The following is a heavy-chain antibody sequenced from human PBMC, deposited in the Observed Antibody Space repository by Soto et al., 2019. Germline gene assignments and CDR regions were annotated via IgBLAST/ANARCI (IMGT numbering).Heavy chain of an antibody. CDR2: ISGSGGST. V-gene: IGHV3-23*01. D-gene: IGHD6-19*01. J-gene: IGHJ4*02. CDR1: GFTFSSYA. Sequence: GGSLRLSCASSGFTFSSYAMSWVRQAPGKGLEWVSAISGSGGSTYYADSVKGRFTISRDNSKNTLYLQMSSLRAEDTAVYYCAKDLRLVTSALFDYWGQGTLVTVSS. CDR3: AKDLRLVTSALFDY.